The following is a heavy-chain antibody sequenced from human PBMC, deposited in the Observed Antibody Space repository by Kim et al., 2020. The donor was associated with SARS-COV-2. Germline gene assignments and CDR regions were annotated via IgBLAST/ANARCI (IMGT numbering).Heavy chain of an antibody. CDR2: IIPIFGTA. CDR1: GGTFSSYA. D-gene: IGHD5-18*01. Sequence: SVKVSCKASGGTFSSYAISWVRQAPGQGLEWMGGIIPIFGTANYAQKFQGRVTITADESTSTAYMELSSLRSEDTAVYYCARDGTAMVTGFDYWGQGTLVTVSS. J-gene: IGHJ4*02. V-gene: IGHV1-69*13. CDR3: ARDGTAMVTGFDY.